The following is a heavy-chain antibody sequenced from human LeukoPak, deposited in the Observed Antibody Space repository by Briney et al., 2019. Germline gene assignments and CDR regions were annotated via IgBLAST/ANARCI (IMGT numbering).Heavy chain of an antibody. J-gene: IGHJ4*02. Sequence: ASVKVSCKASGYTFTSYGISWVRQAPGQGLEWMGWISAYNGNTNYAQKLQGRVTMTTDTSTSTAYVELRSLRSDDTAVYYCARWRRETDLVAVPNAGQTLDYWGQGTLVTVSS. D-gene: IGHD5-12*01. CDR1: GYTFTSYG. V-gene: IGHV1-18*01. CDR2: ISAYNGNT. CDR3: ARWRRETDLVAVPNAGQTLDY.